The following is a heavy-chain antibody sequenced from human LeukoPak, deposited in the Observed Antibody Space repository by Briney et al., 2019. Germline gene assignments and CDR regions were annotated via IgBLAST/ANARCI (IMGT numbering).Heavy chain of an antibody. CDR1: GGSISSYY. D-gene: IGHD6-19*01. CDR3: ARDLGYSSGWYDY. CDR2: IYYSGST. J-gene: IGHJ4*02. V-gene: IGHV4-59*01. Sequence: SETLSLTCTVSGGSISSYYWSWIRQPPGKGLGWIGYIYYSGSTSYNPSLKSRVTISVDTSKNQFSLKMSSVTTADTAVYYCARDLGYSSGWYDYWGQGTLVTVSS.